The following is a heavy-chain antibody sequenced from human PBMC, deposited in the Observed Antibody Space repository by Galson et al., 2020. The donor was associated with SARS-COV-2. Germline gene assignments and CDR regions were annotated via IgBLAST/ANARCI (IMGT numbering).Heavy chain of an antibody. J-gene: IGHJ4*02. CDR3: ARPNSGSYFDYFDD. CDR2: ISYDGSNK. V-gene: IGHV3-30*04. Sequence: QLGESLNISCAASGFTFSSYAMHWVRQAPGKGLEWVAVISYDGSNKYYADSVKGRFTISRDNSKNTLYLQMNSLRAEDTAVYYCARPNSGSYFDYFDDWGQGTLVTVSS. D-gene: IGHD1-26*01. CDR1: GFTFSSYA.